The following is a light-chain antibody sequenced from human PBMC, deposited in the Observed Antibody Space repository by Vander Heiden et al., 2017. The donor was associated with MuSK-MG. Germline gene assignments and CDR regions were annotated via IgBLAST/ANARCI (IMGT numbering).Light chain of an antibody. CDR3: QSADSSGTYVV. CDR1: ALPKQY. Sequence: SYELTQPPSVSVCAGQPSRITCSGDALPKQYAYWYQQKPGQAPVLVIYKDSERPSGIPERFSGSSSGTTVTLTISGVQAEDEADYYCQSADSSGTYVVFGGGTKLTVL. CDR2: KDS. V-gene: IGLV3-25*03. J-gene: IGLJ2*01.